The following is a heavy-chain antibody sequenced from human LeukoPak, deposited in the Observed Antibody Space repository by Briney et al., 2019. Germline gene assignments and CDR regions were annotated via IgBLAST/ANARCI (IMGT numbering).Heavy chain of an antibody. J-gene: IGHJ4*02. V-gene: IGHV3-30*04. Sequence: GRSLRLPCEASGFTFSSYAIHWVRQAPGKGLEWVAVISYDGSDKYYADSVKGRFTLSRDNSKNTVYPQMNSLRVEDTAVYYCARGIYSGYDSADYWGQGTLVTVSS. CDR2: ISYDGSDK. D-gene: IGHD5-12*01. CDR3: ARGIYSGYDSADY. CDR1: GFTFSSYA.